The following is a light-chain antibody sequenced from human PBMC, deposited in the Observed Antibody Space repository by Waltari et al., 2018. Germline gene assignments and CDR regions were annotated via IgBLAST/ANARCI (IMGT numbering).Light chain of an antibody. CDR3: HQYGESPRA. Sequence: ESVLTQSPATLSLSPGERATLSCRVSQSVSSSYLAWYQQNPGQPPRLLIYGGSIRATGIPDRFSGSGSGTDFTLTISRLEPEDFAVYYCHQYGESPRAFGPGTKVEVK. CDR1: QSVSSSY. J-gene: IGKJ1*01. V-gene: IGKV3-20*01. CDR2: GGS.